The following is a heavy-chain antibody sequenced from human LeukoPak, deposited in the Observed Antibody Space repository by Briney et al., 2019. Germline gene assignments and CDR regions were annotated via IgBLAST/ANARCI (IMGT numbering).Heavy chain of an antibody. D-gene: IGHD1-26*01. J-gene: IGHJ4*02. Sequence: PGGSLRLSCAASGFTFSSYAMSSVRQAPCRELAWVSSITGGGYSTYYADSVKGRFTISRDNSGNTLFLHMDSLRAEDTAVYYCAKDASYSGTYIANFDYWGQGTLVTVSS. CDR3: AKDASYSGTYIANFDY. CDR1: GFTFSSYA. V-gene: IGHV3-23*01. CDR2: ITGGGYST.